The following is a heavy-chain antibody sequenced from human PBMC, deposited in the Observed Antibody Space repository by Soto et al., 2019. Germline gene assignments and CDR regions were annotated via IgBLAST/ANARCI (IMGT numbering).Heavy chain of an antibody. CDR1: GGSFSGYY. CDR3: ARFSRRRIGGLVRWFDP. J-gene: IGHJ5*02. Sequence: QVQLQQWGAGLLKPSETLSLTCAVYGGSFSGYYWSWIRQPPGKGLEWIGEINHSGSTNYNPSLKSRVTISVDTSKNQFSLKLSSVSAADTAVYYCARFSRRRIGGLVRWFDPWGQGTLVTVSS. D-gene: IGHD3-10*01. CDR2: INHSGST. V-gene: IGHV4-34*01.